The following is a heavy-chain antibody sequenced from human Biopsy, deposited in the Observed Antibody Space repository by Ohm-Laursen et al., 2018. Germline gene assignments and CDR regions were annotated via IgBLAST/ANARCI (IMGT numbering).Heavy chain of an antibody. J-gene: IGHJ4*02. V-gene: IGHV1-2*02. CDR2: LNTNSGDT. Sequence: VSSVKVSCKASGYIFTGYYMHWVRQAPGQGLEWMGWLNTNSGDTEYVENFQGRVTMTRDTSISTAYMELSRLRSDDTAVYYCARLTRSTPTTGVWGQGTLVTVSS. CDR3: ARLTRSTPTTGV. CDR1: GYIFTGYY. D-gene: IGHD2-8*01.